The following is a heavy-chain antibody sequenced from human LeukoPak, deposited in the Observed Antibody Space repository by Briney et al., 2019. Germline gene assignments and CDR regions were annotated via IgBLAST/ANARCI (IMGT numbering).Heavy chain of an antibody. CDR2: IYYSGST. J-gene: IGHJ6*02. Sequence: KPSETLSLTCTVSGGSISSGGYYWSWIRQPPGKGLEWIGYIYYSGSTNYNPSLKSRVSISVDTSKNHFSLKLSSVTAADTAVYYCARHYYFGVDVWGQGTTVTVSS. V-gene: IGHV4-61*03. CDR3: ARHYYFGVDV. CDR1: GGSISSGGYY.